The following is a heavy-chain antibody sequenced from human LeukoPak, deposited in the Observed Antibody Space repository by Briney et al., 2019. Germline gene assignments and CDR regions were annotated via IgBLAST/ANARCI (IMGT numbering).Heavy chain of an antibody. CDR1: GFTFSSYA. CDR2: ISYDGSNK. D-gene: IGHD6-19*01. V-gene: IGHV3-30-3*01. Sequence: PGGSLRLSCAASGFTFSSYAMHWVRQAPGKGLEWVAVISYDGSNKYYADSVKGRFTISRDNSKNTLYLQMNSLRAEDTAVYYCARSGISGSGWYESDYWGQGTLVTVSS. CDR3: ARSGISGSGWYESDY. J-gene: IGHJ4*02.